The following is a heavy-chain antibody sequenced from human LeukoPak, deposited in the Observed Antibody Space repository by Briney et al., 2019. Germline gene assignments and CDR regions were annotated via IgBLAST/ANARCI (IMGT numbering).Heavy chain of an antibody. CDR3: EQAGY. CDR2: ISASGEST. D-gene: IGHD6-13*01. V-gene: IGHV3-23*01. Sequence: GGSLRLSCAASGFTFSSYALSWVRQTPGKGLECVSGISASGESTYYADSVKGRFTISRDRNKVTLQMTSLRVDDTDVYYCEQAGYWGQGALVTVSS. CDR1: GFTFSSYA. J-gene: IGHJ4*02.